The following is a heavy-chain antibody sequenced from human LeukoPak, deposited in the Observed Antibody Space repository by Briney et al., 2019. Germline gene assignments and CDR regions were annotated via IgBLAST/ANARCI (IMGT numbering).Heavy chain of an antibody. CDR1: GYTLTELS. CDR3: ATDERLVGGPLLRGWFDP. CDR2: FDSEDGET. Sequence: ASVKVSCKVSGYTLTELSTHWVRQAPGKGLEWMGGFDSEDGETIYAQKFQGRVTMTEDTSTDTAYMELSSLRSEDTAVYYCATDERLVGGPLLRGWFDPWGQGTLVTVSS. V-gene: IGHV1-24*01. J-gene: IGHJ5*02. D-gene: IGHD3-10*01.